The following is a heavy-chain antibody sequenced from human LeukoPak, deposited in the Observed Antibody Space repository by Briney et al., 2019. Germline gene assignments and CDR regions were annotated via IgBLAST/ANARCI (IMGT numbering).Heavy chain of an antibody. Sequence: KSSETLSLTCAVYGGSFSGYYWSWIRQPPGKGLEWIGEINHSGSTNYNPSLKSRVTISVDTSKNQFSLKLSSVTAADTAVYYCARVNRVAVAGTKFDYWGQGTLVTVSS. V-gene: IGHV4-34*01. CDR2: INHSGST. J-gene: IGHJ4*02. CDR1: GGSFSGYY. CDR3: ARVNRVAVAGTKFDY. D-gene: IGHD6-19*01.